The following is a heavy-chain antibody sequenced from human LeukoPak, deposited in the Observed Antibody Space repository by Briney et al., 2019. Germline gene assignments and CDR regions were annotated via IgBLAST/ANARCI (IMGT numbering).Heavy chain of an antibody. V-gene: IGHV3-21*01. CDR3: ARAWFGELSPTYYFDY. D-gene: IGHD3-10*01. J-gene: IGHJ4*02. Sequence: KPGGSLRLSCAASGFTFSSYSMNWVRQAPGKGLEWVSSISSSSSYIYYADSVKGRFTISRDNAKNSLYLQMNSLRAEGTAVYYCARAWFGELSPTYYFDYWGQGTLVTVSS. CDR1: GFTFSSYS. CDR2: ISSSSSYI.